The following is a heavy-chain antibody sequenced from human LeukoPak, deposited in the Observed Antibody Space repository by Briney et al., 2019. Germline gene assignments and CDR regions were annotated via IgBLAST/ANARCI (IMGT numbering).Heavy chain of an antibody. J-gene: IGHJ4*02. CDR3: ARDQRVTGRPDIDY. CDR2: ISSDGSST. V-gene: IGHV3-74*03. Sequence: GGSLRLSCAASGFTFRNHWMHWVRQTPGKGLVWVSRISSDGSSTTYADSVRGRFTISRDNAKNTLYLQMNNLRAEDTAMYYCARDQRVTGRPDIDYWGQGTLVIVSS. CDR1: GFTFRNHW. D-gene: IGHD6-6*01.